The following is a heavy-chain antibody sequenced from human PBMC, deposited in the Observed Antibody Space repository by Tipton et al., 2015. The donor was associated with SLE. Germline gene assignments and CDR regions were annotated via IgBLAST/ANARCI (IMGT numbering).Heavy chain of an antibody. J-gene: IGHJ2*01. Sequence: LRLSCAASGFTFSSYSMNWVRQAPGKGLEWVSYISSSGSTIYYADSVKGRFTISRDNAKNSLYLQMNSLRAEDTAVYYCARPMHSSPTAFDLWGRGTLVTVSS. CDR1: GFTFSSYS. CDR3: ARPMHSSPTAFDL. D-gene: IGHD6-13*01. V-gene: IGHV3-48*01. CDR2: ISSSGSTI.